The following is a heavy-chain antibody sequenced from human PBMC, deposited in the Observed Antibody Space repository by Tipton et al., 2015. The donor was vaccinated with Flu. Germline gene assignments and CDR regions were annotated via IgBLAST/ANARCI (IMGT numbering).Heavy chain of an antibody. CDR1: GFTFSGYW. CDR2: VKNDATEN. J-gene: IGHJ5*02. CDR3: VRGRGWFDP. Sequence: LRLSCVGSGFTFSGYWMSWVRQAPGKGLEWVANVKNDATENYSLDSVRGRFTISRDNTKNSVYLQMNSLRVEDAALYYCVRGRGWFDPWGQGILVTVSS. V-gene: IGHV3-7*01. D-gene: IGHD3-16*01.